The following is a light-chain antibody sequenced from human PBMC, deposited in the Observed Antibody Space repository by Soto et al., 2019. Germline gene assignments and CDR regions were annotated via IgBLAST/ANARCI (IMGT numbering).Light chain of an antibody. CDR2: DVS. V-gene: IGLV2-14*01. Sequence: QSALTQPASVSGSPGQSITISCTGTSSDIGGYNFVSWYQQHPGKAPKLVIYDVSGRPSGVSDRFPGSKSGNTASLTISGLLAEDEADYYCGSYTSSDTRVFGGGTKVTVL. CDR3: GSYTSSDTRV. J-gene: IGLJ3*02. CDR1: SSDIGGYNF.